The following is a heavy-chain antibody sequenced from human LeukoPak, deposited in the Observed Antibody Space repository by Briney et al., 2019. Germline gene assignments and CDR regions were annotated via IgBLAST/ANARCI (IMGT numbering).Heavy chain of an antibody. CDR2: ISSSGSTI. CDR3: ARADIAVAGTYDY. V-gene: IGHV3-48*03. D-gene: IGHD6-19*01. J-gene: IGHJ4*02. CDR1: GFTFSSYE. Sequence: PGGSLRLSCAASGFTFSSYEMKWVRQAPGKGLEWVSYISSSGSTIYYADSVKGRFTISRDNAKNSLYLQMNSLRAEDTAVYYCARADIAVAGTYDYWGQGTLVTVSS.